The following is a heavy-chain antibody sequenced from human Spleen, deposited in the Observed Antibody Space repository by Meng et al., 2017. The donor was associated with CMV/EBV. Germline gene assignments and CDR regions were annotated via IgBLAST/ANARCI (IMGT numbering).Heavy chain of an antibody. Sequence: RQPDPGPGPGKPSETRSLTCTVSVGSISSSSYYWGWIRQPPGKGLEWIGYIYYSGSTYYNPSLKSRVTISVDTSKNQFSLKLSSVTAADTAVYYCARGVVPAPEAWGQGTLVTVSS. D-gene: IGHD2-2*01. V-gene: IGHV4-30-4*08. J-gene: IGHJ5*02. CDR1: VGSISSSSYY. CDR2: IYYSGST. CDR3: ARGVVPAPEA.